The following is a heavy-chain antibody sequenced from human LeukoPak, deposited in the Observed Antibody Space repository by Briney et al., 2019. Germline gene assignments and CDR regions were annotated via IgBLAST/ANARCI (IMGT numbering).Heavy chain of an antibody. CDR1: GFTVSSNY. V-gene: IGHV3-53*01. J-gene: IGHJ6*03. CDR3: AKEEDCSSTSCFDYYYYYMDV. CDR2: FYSGGST. D-gene: IGHD2-2*01. Sequence: RSGGSLRLSCAASGFTVSSNYMSWVRQAPGKGLEWVSVFYSGGSTYYADSVKGRFAISRDNSKNTLYLQMNSLRAEDTAVYYCAKEEDCSSTSCFDYYYYYMDVWGKGTTVTVSS.